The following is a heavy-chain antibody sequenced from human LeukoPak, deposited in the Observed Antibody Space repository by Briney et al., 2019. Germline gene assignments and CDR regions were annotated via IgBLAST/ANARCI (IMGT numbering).Heavy chain of an antibody. CDR3: AKSLAAILYYYYGMDV. J-gene: IGHJ6*02. CDR1: GFTFRSHG. V-gene: IGHV3-30*18. Sequence: GGSLRLSCAASGFTFRSHGMHWVRQAPATGLESVAVISYDGSNKYYAESVKGRFTISRDNSKNTLYLQMNSLRAEDTAVYYCAKSLAAILYYYYGMDVWGQGTTVTASS. D-gene: IGHD2-2*02. CDR2: ISYDGSNK.